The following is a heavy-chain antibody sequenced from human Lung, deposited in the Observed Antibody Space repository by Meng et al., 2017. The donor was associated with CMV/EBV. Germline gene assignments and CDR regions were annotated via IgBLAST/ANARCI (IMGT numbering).Heavy chain of an antibody. Sequence: SETLSLXXAVYGGSFSGYFWSWIRQPPEKGLEWVGEINHGGTTTYKPSLKSRVTISLDTSKNQFSLRLNSVTAADTAVYCCARSIYYGSYPDCSFDLWGRGXTVTVSS. CDR1: GGSFSGYF. CDR3: ARSIYYGSYPDCSFDL. D-gene: IGHD3-10*01. CDR2: INHGGTT. V-gene: IGHV4-34*01. J-gene: IGHJ2*01.